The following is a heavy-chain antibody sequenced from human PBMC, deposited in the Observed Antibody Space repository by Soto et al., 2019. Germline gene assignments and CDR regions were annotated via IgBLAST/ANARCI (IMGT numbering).Heavy chain of an antibody. CDR2: IIPIIGTV. D-gene: IGHD6-13*01. CDR1: GGTFSSYA. CDR3: ARGTLVMRSCWTGRLDY. V-gene: IGHV1-69*12. J-gene: IGHJ4*02. Sequence: QVQLVQSGAEVKKPGSSVKVSCKASGGTFSSYAISWVRQAPGQGLEWMGGIIPIIGTVNYAQKSQGRVTITADESTSRADLDLSRLSSEDTAVYYCARGTLVMRSCWTGRLDYWGQGTLVTVSS.